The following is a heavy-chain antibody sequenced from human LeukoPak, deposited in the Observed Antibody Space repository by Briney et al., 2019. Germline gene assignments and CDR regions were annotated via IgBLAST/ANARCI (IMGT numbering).Heavy chain of an antibody. CDR1: GYTFTGYY. CDR3: ARDRDIAVVPAREYNWFDP. D-gene: IGHD2-2*01. J-gene: IGHJ5*02. Sequence: ASVKVSCKASGYTFTGYYMHWVRQAPGQGLEWMGWINPNSGGTNYAQKFQGRVTMTRDTSISTAYMELSRLRSDDTAVYYCARDRDIAVVPAREYNWFDPWGQGTLVTVSS. V-gene: IGHV1-2*02. CDR2: INPNSGGT.